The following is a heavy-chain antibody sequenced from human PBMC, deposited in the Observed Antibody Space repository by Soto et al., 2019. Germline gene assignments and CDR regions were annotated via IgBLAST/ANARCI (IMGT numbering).Heavy chain of an antibody. CDR1: NGSINSRDFY. CDR2: RYYSGST. V-gene: IGHV4-39*01. D-gene: IGHD5-12*01. CDR3: VGGYARAFGYSGGIEF. Sequence: PSETLSLTCSVSNGSINSRDFYWGWIRQPPGKGLEWIGSRYYSGSTYYLPSLKSRVTISVDTSKNEFSVKLTSVTATDTAMYYCVGGYARAFGYSGGIEFWGQGTPVTVSS. J-gene: IGHJ4*02.